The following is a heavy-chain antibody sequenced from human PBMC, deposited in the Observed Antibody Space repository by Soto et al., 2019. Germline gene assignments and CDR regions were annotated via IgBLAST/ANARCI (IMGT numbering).Heavy chain of an antibody. Sequence: SETLSLTCTVSGGSVSSGSYYWSWIRQPPGKGLEWIGYIYYSGSTNYNPSLKSRVTISVDTSKNQFSLKLSSVTAADTAVCYCARGEGRLVGTWVEAWAQGTLVT. V-gene: IGHV4-61*01. J-gene: IGHJ5*02. D-gene: IGHD5-12*01. CDR2: IYYSGST. CDR3: ARGEGRLVGTWVEA. CDR1: GGSVSSGSYY.